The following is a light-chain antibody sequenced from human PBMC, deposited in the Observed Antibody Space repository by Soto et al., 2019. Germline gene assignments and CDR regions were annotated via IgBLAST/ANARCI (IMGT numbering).Light chain of an antibody. J-gene: IGKJ4*01. Sequence: EIVMTQSPATLSVSPGERVTLSCRASESVSNNVAWYQQKPGQAPRLLIYHAITRATGIPARLSGSGSGTERTITMSSLQCEDFAIYYCQQYNNWPHSFGGGTKVEI. CDR1: ESVSNN. V-gene: IGKV3-15*01. CDR2: HAI. CDR3: QQYNNWPHS.